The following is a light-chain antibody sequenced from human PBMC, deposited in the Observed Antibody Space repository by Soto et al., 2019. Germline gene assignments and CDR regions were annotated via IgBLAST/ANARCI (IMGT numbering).Light chain of an antibody. V-gene: IGKV1-17*03. CDR3: LQHNSYPHT. CDR2: AAS. CDR1: QGISNY. J-gene: IGKJ2*01. Sequence: DTQMTQSPSAMSASVGDRVTMTCRASQGISNYLIWFQQKPGKVPKRLIYAASTLQSGVPSRFSGSGSGTEFTLTISNLQAEESATYYCLQHNSYPHTFGQGTKLEIK.